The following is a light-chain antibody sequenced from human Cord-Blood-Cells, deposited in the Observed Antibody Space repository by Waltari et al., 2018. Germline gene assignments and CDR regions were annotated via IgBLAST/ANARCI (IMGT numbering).Light chain of an antibody. V-gene: IGLV3-19*01. J-gene: IGLJ1*01. Sequence: SSELTQDPAVSMALGTTVRITCQGDRLRSYYASWYQQKPGQAPVIVIYGKNNRPSGIPDRFSGSSSGNTASLTITGAQAEDEADYYCNSRDSSGNHYVFGTGTKVTVL. CDR3: NSRDSSGNHYV. CDR1: RLRSYY. CDR2: GKN.